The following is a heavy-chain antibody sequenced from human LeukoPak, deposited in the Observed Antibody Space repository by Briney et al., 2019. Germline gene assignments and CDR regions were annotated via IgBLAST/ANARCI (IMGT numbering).Heavy chain of an antibody. Sequence: GGSLRLSCAASGFTFSNAWMNWVRQAPGKGLEWVGRIKSKSDGGTTDYAAPVKGRFTISRDDSKSTLYLQMNSLKTEGTAVYYCTTEGEVVRGVSLDCWGQGTLVTVSS. CDR1: GFTFSNAW. CDR2: IKSKSDGGTT. D-gene: IGHD3-10*01. J-gene: IGHJ4*02. V-gene: IGHV3-15*01. CDR3: TTEGEVVRGVSLDC.